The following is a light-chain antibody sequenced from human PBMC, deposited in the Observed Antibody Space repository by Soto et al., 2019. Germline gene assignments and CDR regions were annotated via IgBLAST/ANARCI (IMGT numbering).Light chain of an antibody. V-gene: IGKV3-20*01. CDR1: QSVSSSY. CDR3: QQYGSSPPRT. CDR2: GAS. Sequence: EIVLTQSPGTLSLSPGERATLSCRASQSVSSSYLAWYQQKPGQAPRPLIYGASSRVTGIPDRFSGSGSGRDFTLTISRLEPEDFAVYYCQQYGSSPPRTFGQGTKVEIK. J-gene: IGKJ1*01.